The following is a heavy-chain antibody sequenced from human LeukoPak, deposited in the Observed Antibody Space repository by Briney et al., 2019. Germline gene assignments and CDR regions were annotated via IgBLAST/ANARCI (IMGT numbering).Heavy chain of an antibody. D-gene: IGHD3-10*01. CDR2: ISGGGGST. CDR3: AKGRLLWFGELPDY. V-gene: IGHV3-23*01. Sequence: PGGSLRLPCAASGFTFSSYAMSWVRQAPGKGLEWVSAISGGGGSTYYADSVKGRFTISRDNSKNTLYLQINSLRAEDTAVYYCAKGRLLWFGELPDYWGQGTLVTVSS. CDR1: GFTFSSYA. J-gene: IGHJ4*02.